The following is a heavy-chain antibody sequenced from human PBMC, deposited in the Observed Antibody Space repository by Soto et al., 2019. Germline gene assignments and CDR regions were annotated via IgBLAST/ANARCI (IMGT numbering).Heavy chain of an antibody. CDR1: GSSVSSGSHY. CDR2: IYNSGIT. J-gene: IGHJ6*02. CDR3: ASSPTYVFWGGEPYYNGMDV. D-gene: IGHD3-3*01. Sequence: ASETLSLPCTVSGSSVSSGSHYWSWIRQSPGKGLEWIGYIYNSGITKYNATLKSRVTISVDTSKNQFSLRLITVTAADTAVYFCASSPTYVFWGGEPYYNGMDVWGPGTTVTVSS. V-gene: IGHV4-61*01.